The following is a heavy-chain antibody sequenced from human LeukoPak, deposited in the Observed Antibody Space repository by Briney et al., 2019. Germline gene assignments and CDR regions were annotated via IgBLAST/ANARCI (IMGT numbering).Heavy chain of an antibody. CDR2: IRYDGSNK. Sequence: PGGSLRLSCAASGFTFSSYGMHWVRQAPGKGLEWVAFIRYDGSNKYYADSVKGRFTISRDNSKNTLYLQMNSLRAEDTAVYYCAKEEQQLVLALETSDYWGQGTLVTVSS. CDR3: AKEEQQLVLALETSDY. J-gene: IGHJ4*02. D-gene: IGHD6-13*01. CDR1: GFTFSSYG. V-gene: IGHV3-30*02.